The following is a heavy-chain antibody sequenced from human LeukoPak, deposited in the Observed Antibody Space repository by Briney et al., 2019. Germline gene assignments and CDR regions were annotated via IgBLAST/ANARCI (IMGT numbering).Heavy chain of an antibody. CDR3: ARYYDILTGYMYNWFDP. J-gene: IGHJ5*02. Sequence: GGSLRLSCAASGFTFSSYGMHWVRQAPGKGLEWVSYISSSGSTIYYADSVKGRFTISRDNAKNSLYLQMNSLRAEDTAVYYCARYYDILTGYMYNWFDPWGQGTLVTVSS. CDR1: GFTFSSYG. V-gene: IGHV3-48*04. D-gene: IGHD3-9*01. CDR2: ISSSGSTI.